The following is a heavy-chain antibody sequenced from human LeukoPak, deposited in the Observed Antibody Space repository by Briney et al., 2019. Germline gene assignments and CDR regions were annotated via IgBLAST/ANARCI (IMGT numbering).Heavy chain of an antibody. D-gene: IGHD3-22*01. CDR2: IIPIFGTA. CDR3: ARDDYYDSSGQDAFDI. V-gene: IGHV1-69*13. J-gene: IGHJ3*02. CDR1: GYTLTELS. Sequence: SVKVSCKVSGYTLTELSMHWVRQAPGQGLEWMGGIIPIFGTANYAQKFQGRVTITADESTSTAYMELSSLRSEDTAVYYCARDDYYDSSGQDAFDIWGQGTMVTVSS.